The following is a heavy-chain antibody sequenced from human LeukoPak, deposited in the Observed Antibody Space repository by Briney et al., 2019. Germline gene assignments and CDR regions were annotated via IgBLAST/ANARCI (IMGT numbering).Heavy chain of an antibody. V-gene: IGHV3-15*01. CDR1: GFTFSNAW. CDR3: TTDFYYDSSGYSWYLDY. J-gene: IGHJ4*02. D-gene: IGHD3-22*01. Sequence: GGSLRLSCAASGFTFSNAWMSWVRQAPGKGLEWVGRIKSKTDGGTTGYAAPVKGRFTISRDDSKNTLYLQMNSLKTEDTAVYYCTTDFYYDSSGYSWYLDYWGQGTLVTVSS. CDR2: IKSKTDGGTT.